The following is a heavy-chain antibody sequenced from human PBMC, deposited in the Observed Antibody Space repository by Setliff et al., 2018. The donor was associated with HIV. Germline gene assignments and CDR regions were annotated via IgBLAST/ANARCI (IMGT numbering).Heavy chain of an antibody. CDR1: GGSINNYY. CDR2: IYYSGST. D-gene: IGHD3-22*01. V-gene: IGHV4-59*01. CDR3: ARVSAGKDYYDSSGYYYRFDY. Sequence: SETLSLTCTVSGGSINNYYWSWIRQPPGKGLEWIGFIYYSGSTNYNPSLKSRVTISVDTSTNQFSLRLNSVTAADTAVYYCARVSAGKDYYDSSGYYYRFDYWGQGTLVTVSS. J-gene: IGHJ4*02.